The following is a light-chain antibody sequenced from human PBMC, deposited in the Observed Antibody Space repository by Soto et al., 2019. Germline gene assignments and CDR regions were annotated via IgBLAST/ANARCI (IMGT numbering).Light chain of an antibody. V-gene: IGKV3-15*01. Sequence: ETVMTDSPATLSVSPGERATLSCRASQSVSSNLAWYQQKPGQAPRLLIYGASTRATGIPARFSGSGSGTEFTLTISSLQSEDFAVYYCQQYNNWPRTFGQGTKVDI. CDR3: QQYNNWPRT. CDR2: GAS. CDR1: QSVSSN. J-gene: IGKJ1*01.